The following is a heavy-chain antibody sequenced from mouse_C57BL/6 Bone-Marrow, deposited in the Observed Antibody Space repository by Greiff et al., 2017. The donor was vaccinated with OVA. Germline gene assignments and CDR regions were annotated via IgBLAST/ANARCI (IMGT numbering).Heavy chain of an antibody. CDR1: GYTFTDYY. V-gene: IGHV1-76*01. D-gene: IGHD1-2*01. J-gene: IGHJ2*01. CDR3: ARGDYYGLFNY. CDR2: IYPGSGNT. Sequence: QVQLQQSGAELVRPGASVKLSCKASGYTFTDYYINWVKQRPGQGLEWIARIYPGSGNTYYNEKFKGKATLTAEKSSSTAYMQLSSLTSEDSAVYFCARGDYYGLFNYWGQSTTLTVSS.